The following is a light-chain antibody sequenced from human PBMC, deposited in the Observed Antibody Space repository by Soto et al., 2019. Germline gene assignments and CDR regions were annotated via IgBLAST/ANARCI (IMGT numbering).Light chain of an antibody. CDR2: DAS. J-gene: IGKJ5*01. V-gene: IGKV1-33*01. CDR3: QQFHDLPIT. CDR1: QDIKKN. Sequence: DIPMTQSPSSLSASAGDRVTITCQASQDIKKNVNWYQQKPGKVPKVLIYDASTLETGVPSRFSGSGSETEFTLTISSLQSEDIATYFCQQFHDLPITFGQGTRLDIK.